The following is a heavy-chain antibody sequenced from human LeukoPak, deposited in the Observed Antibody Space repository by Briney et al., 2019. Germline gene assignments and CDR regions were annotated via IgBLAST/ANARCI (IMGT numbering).Heavy chain of an antibody. CDR3: ARVLAVAGTGAFDI. CDR1: GFTFSSYW. Sequence: GGSLRLPCAASGFTFSSYWMYWVRHAPGKGLVWVSRINTDGSSTTYADSVKGRFTISRDNAKNTVYLQMNSLRAEDTAVYYCARVLAVAGTGAFDIWGQGTMVTVSS. J-gene: IGHJ3*02. CDR2: INTDGSST. V-gene: IGHV3-74*01. D-gene: IGHD6-19*01.